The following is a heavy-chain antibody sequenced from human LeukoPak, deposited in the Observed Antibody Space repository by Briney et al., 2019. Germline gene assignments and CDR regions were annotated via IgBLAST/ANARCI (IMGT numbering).Heavy chain of an antibody. J-gene: IGHJ3*02. CDR1: GGSISSSSYY. Sequence: SETLSLTCTVSGGSISSSSYYWGWLRQPPGKGLEWIGSIYYSGSTYYNPSLKSRVTISVDTSKNQFSLKLSSVTAADTAVYYCARDLLAPGIAAAGEGGDAFDIWGQGTMVTVSS. CDR2: IYYSGST. D-gene: IGHD6-13*01. CDR3: ARDLLAPGIAAAGEGGDAFDI. V-gene: IGHV4-39*07.